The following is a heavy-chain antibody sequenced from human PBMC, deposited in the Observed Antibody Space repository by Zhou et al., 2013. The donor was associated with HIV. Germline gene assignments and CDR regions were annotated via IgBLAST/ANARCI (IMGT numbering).Heavy chain of an antibody. Sequence: QVQLVQSGTEMKKPGASVKVSCKSSGYTFTSYYMHWVRQAPGQGLEWMGIINPSGGSARYAQKFQGRVTMTRDTSTSTVYMELSSLRSEDTAVYYCAREGEYSSSWNAFDIWGQGTMVTVSS. CDR3: AREGEYSSSWNAFDI. D-gene: IGHD6-13*01. J-gene: IGHJ3*02. CDR2: INPSGGSA. CDR1: GYTFTSYY. V-gene: IGHV1-46*01.